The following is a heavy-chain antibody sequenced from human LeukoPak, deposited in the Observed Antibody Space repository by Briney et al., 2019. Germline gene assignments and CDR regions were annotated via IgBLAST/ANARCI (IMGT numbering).Heavy chain of an antibody. V-gene: IGHV1-18*01. CDR3: AREEVMAVAGTPAGYYYYGMDV. CDR1: GYTFTSYG. Sequence: ASVKVSCKASGYTFTSYGISWVRQAPGQGLEWMGWISAYNGNTNYAQKLQGRVTMTTDTSTSTAYMELRSLRSDDTAVYYCAREEVMAVAGTPAGYYYYGMDVWGQGTTVTVS. CDR2: ISAYNGNT. D-gene: IGHD6-19*01. J-gene: IGHJ6*02.